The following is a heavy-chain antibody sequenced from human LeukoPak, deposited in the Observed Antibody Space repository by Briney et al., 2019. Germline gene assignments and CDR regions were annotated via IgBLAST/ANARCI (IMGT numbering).Heavy chain of an antibody. D-gene: IGHD6-13*01. CDR1: GYTFTGYY. CDR2: INPNSGGT. J-gene: IGHJ5*02. CDR3: ARFYSSWYEVWFDP. Sequence: ASVKVSCKASGYTFTGYYMHWVRQAPGQGLEWMGWINPNSGGTNYAQKFQGRVTMTRDTSISKAYMELSRLRSDDTAVYYCARFYSSWYEVWFDPWGQGTLVTVSS. V-gene: IGHV1-2*02.